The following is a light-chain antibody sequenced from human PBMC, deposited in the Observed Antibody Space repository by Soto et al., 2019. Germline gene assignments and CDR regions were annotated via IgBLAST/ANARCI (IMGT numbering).Light chain of an antibody. CDR1: QSISSY. CDR2: AAS. Sequence: DIQMTQSPSSLSASVGDRVTITCRASQSISSYLNWYQQKPGKAPKLLIYAASNLQSGVPSRFSGSGSETDFTLTISSLQPEDFATYYCQQSYSSPPVTFGQGTKLEIK. CDR3: QQSYSSPPVT. V-gene: IGKV1-39*01. J-gene: IGKJ2*01.